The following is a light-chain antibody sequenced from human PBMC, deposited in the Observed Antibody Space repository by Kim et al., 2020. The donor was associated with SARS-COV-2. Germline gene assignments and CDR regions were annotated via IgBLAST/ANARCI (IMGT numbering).Light chain of an antibody. Sequence: ATISCKSSLSVLYSSNNKNYLAWYQQKPGQPPKLLIYWASTRESGVPDRFSGSGSGTDFTLTISSLQAEDVAVYYCQQYYSTPRTFGGGTKVDIK. V-gene: IGKV4-1*01. CDR1: LSVLYSSNNKNY. J-gene: IGKJ4*01. CDR3: QQYYSTPRT. CDR2: WAS.